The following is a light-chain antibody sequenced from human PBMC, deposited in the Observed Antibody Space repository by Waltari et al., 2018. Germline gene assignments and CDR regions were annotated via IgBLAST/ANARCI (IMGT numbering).Light chain of an antibody. CDR2: DAS. Sequence: EIMLTQSPGTLSLSPGERATLSCRASQSISRYLAWYQHKPGQAPMLLIYDASSRATGIPDRFSGSGSGTDFSLTISRLEPEDFAVYYCQKYGTLPATFGQGTKVEIK. CDR3: QKYGTLPAT. J-gene: IGKJ1*01. CDR1: QSISRY. V-gene: IGKV3-20*01.